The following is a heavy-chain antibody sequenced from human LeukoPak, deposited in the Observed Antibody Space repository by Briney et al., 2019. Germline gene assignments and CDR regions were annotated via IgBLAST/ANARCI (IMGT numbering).Heavy chain of an antibody. D-gene: IGHD5-18*01. V-gene: IGHV3-7*01. CDR3: AREVPMGGGYSYGLDY. CDR1: GFTFSSYW. J-gene: IGHJ4*02. Sequence: GGSLRLSCAASGFTFSSYWMSWVRQAPGKGLEWVANIKQDGSEKYYVDSVKGRFTISRDNAKNSPYLQMNSLRAEDTAVYYCAREVPMGGGYSYGLDYWGQGTLVTVSS. CDR2: IKQDGSEK.